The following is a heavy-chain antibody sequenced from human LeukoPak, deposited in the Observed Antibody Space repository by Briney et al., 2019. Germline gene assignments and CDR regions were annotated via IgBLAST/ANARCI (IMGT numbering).Heavy chain of an antibody. CDR1: GFTFSSYA. Sequence: GRSLRLSCAASGFTFSSYAMHWVRQAPGKGLEWVAVISYDGSNKYYADSVKGRFTISRDNSKNTLYLQMNSLRAEDTAVYYCARDGPSADALWELLDYWGQGTLVTVSS. J-gene: IGHJ4*02. CDR3: ARDGPSADALWELLDY. V-gene: IGHV3-30*04. CDR2: ISYDGSNK. D-gene: IGHD1-26*01.